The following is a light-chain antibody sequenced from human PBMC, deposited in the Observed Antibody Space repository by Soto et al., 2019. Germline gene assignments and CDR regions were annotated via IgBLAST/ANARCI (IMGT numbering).Light chain of an antibody. V-gene: IGKV3-20*01. CDR3: QQYDTSPGT. Sequence: EIVLTQSPVTLSLSPGERATLSCRASQSVRSSHLAWYQQKPGQAPRLLIYDASSRATGIPDRISGSGSGTDFTLTISRLEPEDFAVYYCQQYDTSPGTFGQGTKVEIK. CDR2: DAS. J-gene: IGKJ1*01. CDR1: QSVRSSH.